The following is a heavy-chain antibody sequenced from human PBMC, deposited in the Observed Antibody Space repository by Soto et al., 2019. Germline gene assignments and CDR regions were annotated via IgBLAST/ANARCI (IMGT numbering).Heavy chain of an antibody. D-gene: IGHD3-10*02. Sequence: GESRQSSCKGSGYRFTSYWIGWVRQMPGKGLEWMAIIYPGDSDTRYSPSFQGQVTISADKSISTAYLQWSSLKASDTAMYYCERLLYGDGYPYSVLDYWGQGKLVTV. V-gene: IGHV5-51*01. CDR1: GYRFTSYW. CDR3: ERLLYGDGYPYSVLDY. CDR2: IYPGDSDT. J-gene: IGHJ4*02.